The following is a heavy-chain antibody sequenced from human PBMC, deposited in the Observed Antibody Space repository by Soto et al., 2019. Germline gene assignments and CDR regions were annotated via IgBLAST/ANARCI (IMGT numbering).Heavy chain of an antibody. D-gene: IGHD1-26*01. Sequence: QVQLQESGPGLVKPSETLSLTCAVSGYSISSGYYWGWIRQPPGKGLEWIGSIYHSGSTYYNPSLKSRVTISVDTSKNQFSLKLSSVTAADTAVYYCAREGGSYRLYNWFDPWGQGTLVTVSS. J-gene: IGHJ5*02. CDR2: IYHSGST. CDR3: AREGGSYRLYNWFDP. CDR1: GYSISSGYY. V-gene: IGHV4-38-2*02.